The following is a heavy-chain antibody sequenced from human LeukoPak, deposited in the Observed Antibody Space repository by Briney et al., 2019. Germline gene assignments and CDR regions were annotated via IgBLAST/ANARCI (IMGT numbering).Heavy chain of an antibody. D-gene: IGHD1-1*01. CDR1: GFTFNRCW. CDR2: INRDGSEK. CDR3: ARKKGVEVVTTAFDI. J-gene: IGHJ3*02. V-gene: IGHV3-7*03. Sequence: GGSLRLSCVVSGFTFNRCWMNWVRQAPGKGLEWVSNINRDGSEKHYVDSVKGRFTISRDNAKNSLYLQMHSLRAEDTAVYYCARKKGVEVVTTAFDIWGRGTMVTVSS.